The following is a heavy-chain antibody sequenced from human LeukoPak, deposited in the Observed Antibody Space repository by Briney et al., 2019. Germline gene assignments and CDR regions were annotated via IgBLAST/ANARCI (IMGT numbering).Heavy chain of an antibody. Sequence: GGSLRLSRAASGFNVSSNYMSWVRQAPGKGLEWVSVIYGGGSTYYAASVKGRFTISRDNSKNTLYLQMNSLRAEDTAVYYCARGRVVAGAFDYWGQGTLVTVSS. CDR1: GFNVSSNY. CDR2: IYGGGST. CDR3: ARGRVVAGAFDY. D-gene: IGHD2-15*01. J-gene: IGHJ4*02. V-gene: IGHV3-66*01.